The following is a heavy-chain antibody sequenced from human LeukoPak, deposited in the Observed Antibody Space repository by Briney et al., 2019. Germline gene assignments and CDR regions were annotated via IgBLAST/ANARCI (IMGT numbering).Heavy chain of an antibody. J-gene: IGHJ4*02. CDR3: ARDEYSSSWYGAFDY. CDR1: GFTFSSYT. D-gene: IGHD6-13*01. CDR2: ISSSSSYI. Sequence: GGSLRLSCAASGFTFSSYTMNWVRQAPGKGLELVSSISSSSSYIYYADSVKGRFTISRDNAKNSLYLQMNSLRAEDTAIYYCARDEYSSSWYGAFDYWGQGTLATVSS. V-gene: IGHV3-21*01.